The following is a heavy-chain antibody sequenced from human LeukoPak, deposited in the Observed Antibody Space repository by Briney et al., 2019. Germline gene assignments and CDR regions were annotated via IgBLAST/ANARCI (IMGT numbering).Heavy chain of an antibody. CDR3: ARAIQLWSPFDY. CDR1: GFTFKTYG. CDR2: ISYDGSNK. J-gene: IGHJ4*02. V-gene: IGHV3-30*19. Sequence: GGSLRLSCVASGFTFKTYGFHWVRQPPGKGLEWVAVISYDGSNKYYADSVEGRFTISRDNFKNTLYLQMNSLRAEDTAAYYCARAIQLWSPFDYWGQGTLVTVSS. D-gene: IGHD5-18*01.